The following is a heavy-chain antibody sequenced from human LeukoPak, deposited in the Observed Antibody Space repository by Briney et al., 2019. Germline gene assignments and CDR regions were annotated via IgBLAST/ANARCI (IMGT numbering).Heavy chain of an antibody. J-gene: IGHJ4*02. V-gene: IGHV1-18*01. CDR2: ISAYNGNT. Sequence: GASLKVSCKASGYTFTCYGISWVRQAPGQGLEWMGWISAYNGNTNYAQKLQGRVTMTTDTSTSTAYMELRSLRSDDTAVYYCARVFDPDYVDYWGQGTLVTVSS. CDR1: GYTFTCYG. CDR3: ARVFDPDYVDY.